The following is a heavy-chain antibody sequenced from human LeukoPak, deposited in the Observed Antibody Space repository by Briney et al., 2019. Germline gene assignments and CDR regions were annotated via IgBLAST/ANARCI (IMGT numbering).Heavy chain of an antibody. Sequence: PGRSLRLSCAASGFTFSSYGMHWVRQAPGKGLEWVAVIWYDGSNKYYADSVKGRFTISRDNSKNTLYLQMNSLRAEDTAVYYCAKAMGPVVPVANEFDPWGQGTLVTVSS. CDR1: GFTFSSYG. V-gene: IGHV3-33*06. CDR3: AKAMGPVVPVANEFDP. D-gene: IGHD2-2*01. J-gene: IGHJ5*02. CDR2: IWYDGSNK.